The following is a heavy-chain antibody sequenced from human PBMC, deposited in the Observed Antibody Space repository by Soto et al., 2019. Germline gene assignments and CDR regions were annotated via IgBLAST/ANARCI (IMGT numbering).Heavy chain of an antibody. CDR2: IWYDGTYR. V-gene: IGHV3-33*01. D-gene: IGHD5-12*01. Sequence: GGSLRLSCAASGFTFSAYGMHWVRQAPGKGLEWVAVIWYDGTYRYHADSVKGRFTISRDNSKNTVYLQMSSLRGEDTAVYYCARGAPWHLDYWGQGTPVTVSS. CDR3: ARGAPWHLDY. CDR1: GFTFSAYG. J-gene: IGHJ4*02.